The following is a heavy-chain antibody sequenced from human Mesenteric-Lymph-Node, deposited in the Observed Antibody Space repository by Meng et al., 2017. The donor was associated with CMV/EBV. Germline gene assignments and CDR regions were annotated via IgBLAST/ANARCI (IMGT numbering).Heavy chain of an antibody. CDR3: ARRVGYYFGMDV. CDR1: GGSISSRRYC. V-gene: IGHV4-39*01. Sequence: VSGGSISSRRYCWGWIRQPPGQGLEWIGIISYSGTTYYNPSLKSRVTISVDTSKNQFSLKLSSVTAADTAVYYCARRVGYYFGMDVWGQGTTVTVSS. J-gene: IGHJ6*02. CDR2: ISYSGTT.